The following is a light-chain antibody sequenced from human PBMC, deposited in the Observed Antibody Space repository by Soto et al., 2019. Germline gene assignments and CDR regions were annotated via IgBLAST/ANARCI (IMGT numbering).Light chain of an antibody. Sequence: EIVMAQSPGTLSVSPCERATLSFSASQSVSSSYLAWYQQKPGQAPRLLIYGASSRATGIPDRFSGSGSGTDFTLTISRLEPEDFAVYYCQQYGSSPVTFGQGTKVDTK. V-gene: IGKV3-20*01. J-gene: IGKJ1*01. CDR1: QSVSSSY. CDR3: QQYGSSPVT. CDR2: GAS.